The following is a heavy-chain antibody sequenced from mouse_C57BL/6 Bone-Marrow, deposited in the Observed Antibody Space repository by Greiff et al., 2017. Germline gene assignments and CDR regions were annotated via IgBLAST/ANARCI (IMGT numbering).Heavy chain of an antibody. J-gene: IGHJ1*03. CDR1: GYAFTNYL. CDR3: ARSRYGSRYFDV. Sequence: QVQLQQSGAELVRPGTSVKVSCKASGYAFTNYLIEWVKQRPGQGLEWIGVINPGSGGTNSNEKFKGKATLTADKSSSTAYMQRSSLTSEDSAVYFCARSRYGSRYFDVWGTGTTVTVSS. CDR2: INPGSGGT. D-gene: IGHD1-1*01. V-gene: IGHV1-54*01.